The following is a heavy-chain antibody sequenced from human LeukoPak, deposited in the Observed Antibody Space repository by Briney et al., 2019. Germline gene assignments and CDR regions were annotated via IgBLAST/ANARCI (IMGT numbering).Heavy chain of an antibody. Sequence: ASVSVSCKASGGTFSSYAISWVRQAPGQGLEWMGGIIPIFGIANYAQKFQGRVTIPADKSTSTAYMELSSLRSGDTAVYYCARERDIVVVTATGTWFDPWGEGTLVTVSS. J-gene: IGHJ5*02. V-gene: IGHV1-69*17. CDR3: ARERDIVVVTATGTWFDP. D-gene: IGHD2-21*02. CDR1: GGTFSSYA. CDR2: IIPIFGIA.